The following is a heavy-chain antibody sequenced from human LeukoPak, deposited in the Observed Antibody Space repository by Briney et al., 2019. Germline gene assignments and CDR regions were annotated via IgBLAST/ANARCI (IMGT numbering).Heavy chain of an antibody. CDR2: INNDGGGS. J-gene: IGHJ6*02. Sequence: GGSLRLSCQASGFTFSNYAMSWVRQAPGKGLEWVSSINNDGGGSFFADSVKDRFTISRDDSRSVVYLQMNSLSAEDTAVYYCAAYTHWVAGDVWGQGTNVTVSS. CDR1: GFTFSNYA. D-gene: IGHD3-16*01. CDR3: AAYTHWVAGDV. V-gene: IGHV3-23*01.